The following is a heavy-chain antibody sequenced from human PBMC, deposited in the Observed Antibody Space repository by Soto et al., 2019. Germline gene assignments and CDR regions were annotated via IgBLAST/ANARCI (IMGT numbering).Heavy chain of an antibody. V-gene: IGHV1-2*04. J-gene: IGHJ6*02. D-gene: IGHD2-15*01. CDR3: ARGHCSGGSCYSDYYYGMDV. CDR2: INPNSGGT. CDR1: GYTFTGYY. Sequence: ASVKVSCKASGYTFTGYYMHWVRQAPGQGLEWMGWINPNSGGTNYAQKFQGWVTMTRDTSISTAYMELSRLRSDDTAVYYCARGHCSGGSCYSDYYYGMDVWGQGTTVTVSS.